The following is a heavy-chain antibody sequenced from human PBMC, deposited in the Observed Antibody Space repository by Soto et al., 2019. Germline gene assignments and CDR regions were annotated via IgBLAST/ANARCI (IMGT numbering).Heavy chain of an antibody. V-gene: IGHV3-7*03. CDR2: IKTDGSEK. CDR1: GFTFSSYW. CDR3: ARDGSPFALDV. J-gene: IGHJ6*02. Sequence: EVQLVESGGGLVQPGGSLRLSCAASGFTFSSYWMSWVRQAPGKGLEWVANIKTDGSEKYYMDSVRGRFTTYRDNARNFVLLQMNSLSGADTAVYYCARDGSPFALDVWGLWTSVTVSS.